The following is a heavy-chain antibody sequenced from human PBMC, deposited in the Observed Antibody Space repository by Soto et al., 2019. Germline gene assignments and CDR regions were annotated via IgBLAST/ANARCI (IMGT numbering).Heavy chain of an antibody. J-gene: IGHJ4*02. CDR1: GYTFNSYN. CDR3: ATPQDYDGCRDS. Sequence: QVQFVQSGAEVKKPGASVQVSCKTPGYTFNSYNIHWVRQAPGQRLEWMGWINVGNGNTRYSQKFQGRLTLTRDTPANTAWLELNSLISEDTAVYYCATPQDYDGCRDSWGQGTLVTVSS. V-gene: IGHV1-3*01. D-gene: IGHD3-22*01. CDR2: INVGNGNT.